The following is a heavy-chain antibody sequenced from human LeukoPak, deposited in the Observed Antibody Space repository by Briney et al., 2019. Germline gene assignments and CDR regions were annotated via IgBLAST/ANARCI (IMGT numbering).Heavy chain of an antibody. CDR2: IGGDGIA. J-gene: IGHJ4*02. D-gene: IGHD3-16*01. CDR1: GLTFTDHP. CDR3: AKDRANWAIDD. V-gene: IGHV3-69-1*01. Sequence: GGSLRLSCVASGLTFTDHPMNWVRQAPGKGLEWISYIGGDGIAFYADSVKGRFTASKDDARKSMYLQMNSLRVEDTAVYYCAKDRANWAIDDWGQGTQVTVSS.